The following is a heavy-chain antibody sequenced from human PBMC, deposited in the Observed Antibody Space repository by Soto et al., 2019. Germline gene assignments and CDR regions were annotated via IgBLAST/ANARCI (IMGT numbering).Heavy chain of an antibody. CDR2: IYYSGST. Sequence: SETLSLTCTVSGGSISSSSYYWGWIRQPPGKGLEWIGSIYYSGSTYYNPSLNSRVTISVDTSKNQFSLKLSSVTAADTAVYYCARRGSSSWYNHVHSKGWFDPWGQGTLVTVSS. V-gene: IGHV4-39*01. D-gene: IGHD6-13*01. CDR3: ARRGSSSWYNHVHSKGWFDP. J-gene: IGHJ5*02. CDR1: GGSISSSSYY.